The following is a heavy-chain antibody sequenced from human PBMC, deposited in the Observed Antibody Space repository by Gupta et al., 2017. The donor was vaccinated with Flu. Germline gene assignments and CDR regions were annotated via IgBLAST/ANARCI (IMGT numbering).Heavy chain of an antibody. Sequence: QVQLVESGGGVVQPGRSLRLSCAASGFTFSSYGMHWVRQAPGKGLEWVAVISYDGSNKYYADSVKGRFTISRDNSKNTLYLQMNSLRAEDTAVYYCAKDRAGYPDYWGQGTLVTVSS. J-gene: IGHJ4*02. D-gene: IGHD5-12*01. CDR2: ISYDGSNK. CDR1: GFTFSSYG. V-gene: IGHV3-30*18. CDR3: AKDRAGYPDY.